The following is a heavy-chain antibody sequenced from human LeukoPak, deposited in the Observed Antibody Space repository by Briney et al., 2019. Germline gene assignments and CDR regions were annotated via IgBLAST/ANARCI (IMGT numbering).Heavy chain of an antibody. J-gene: IGHJ4*02. D-gene: IGHD4-17*01. CDR2: MNANSGNT. Sequence: VSVNVSCQASGYTYTSYDINWVGQATGQGREGMGWMNANSGNTGYAQKFQGRVTMTRNTSISTAYMELSSLRSEDTAVYYCARGDYGDYPNYWGQGTLVTASS. CDR1: GYTYTSYD. V-gene: IGHV1-8*01. CDR3: ARGDYGDYPNY.